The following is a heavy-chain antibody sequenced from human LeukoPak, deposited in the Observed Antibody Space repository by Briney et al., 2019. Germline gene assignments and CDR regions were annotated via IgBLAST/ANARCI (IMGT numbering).Heavy chain of an antibody. CDR3: ARGPRAAADDY. Sequence: GASVKVSCKASGYTFINYATNWGRQAPGQRPEWIEWINAGNGNTKYSQKFQGRVTITRDTSASTAYMELSSLTSEDTAVYYCARGPRAAADDYWGQGTLVTVSS. D-gene: IGHD6-13*01. CDR2: INAGNGNT. CDR1: GYTFINYA. J-gene: IGHJ4*02. V-gene: IGHV1-3*01.